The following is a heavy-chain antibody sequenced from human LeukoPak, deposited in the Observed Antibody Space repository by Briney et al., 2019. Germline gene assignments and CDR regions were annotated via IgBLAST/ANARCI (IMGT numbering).Heavy chain of an antibody. J-gene: IGHJ5*02. CDR3: AREVAVADLNWFDP. CDR1: GFTFSSYA. V-gene: IGHV3-33*08. D-gene: IGHD6-19*01. CDR2: IWYDGSNK. Sequence: GGSLRLSCAASGFTFSSYAMSWVRQAPGKGLEWVAVIWYDGSNKYYADSVKGRFTISRDNSKNTLYLQMNSLRAEDTAVYYCAREVAVADLNWFDPWGQGTLVTVSS.